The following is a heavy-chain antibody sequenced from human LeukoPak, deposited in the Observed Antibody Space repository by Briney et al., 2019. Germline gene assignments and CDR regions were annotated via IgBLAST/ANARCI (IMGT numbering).Heavy chain of an antibody. CDR1: GYTFTGYY. CDR2: INPSGGST. CDR3: ARDVGSGFDY. D-gene: IGHD1-26*01. J-gene: IGHJ4*02. Sequence: GASVKVSCKASGYTFTGYYMHWVRQAPGQGLEWMGFINPSGGSTSYAQKFQGRVTMTRDTSTSTVYMDLSSLRSEDTAVYYCARDVGSGFDYWGQGTLVTVSS. V-gene: IGHV1-46*01.